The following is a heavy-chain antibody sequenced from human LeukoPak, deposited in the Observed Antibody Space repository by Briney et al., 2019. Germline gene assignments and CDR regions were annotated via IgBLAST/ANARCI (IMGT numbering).Heavy chain of an antibody. CDR2: ISAYNGNT. CDR1: GYTFTSYG. CDR3: ARDWGWVYYGSGSSHNWFDP. J-gene: IGHJ5*02. D-gene: IGHD3-10*01. V-gene: IGHV1-18*01. Sequence: GASVKVSCKASGYTFTSYGISWVRQVPGQGLEWMGWISAYNGNTNYAQKLQGRVTMTTDTSTSTAYMELRSLRSDDTAVYYCARDWGWVYYGSGSSHNWFDPWGQGTLVTVSS.